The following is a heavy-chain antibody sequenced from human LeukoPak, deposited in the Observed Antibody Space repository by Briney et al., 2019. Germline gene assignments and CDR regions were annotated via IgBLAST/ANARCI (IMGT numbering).Heavy chain of an antibody. CDR1: GGSISSGDHY. Sequence: SQTLSLTCSVSGGSISSGDHYWSWIRQPPGKGLEWIGYIYYSGNTYHNPSLKSRVTISVDPSKNQFSLKLSSVTAADTAVYYCARAGYYGPPIHPWGQGTLVTVSS. D-gene: IGHD3-10*01. CDR2: IYYSGNT. J-gene: IGHJ5*02. V-gene: IGHV4-30-4*01. CDR3: ARAGYYGPPIHP.